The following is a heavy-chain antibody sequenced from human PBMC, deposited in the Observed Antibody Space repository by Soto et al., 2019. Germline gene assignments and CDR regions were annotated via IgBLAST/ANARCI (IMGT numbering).Heavy chain of an antibody. D-gene: IGHD2-15*01. V-gene: IGHV3-15*01. CDR1: GFTFSNAW. CDR3: TTELWLLDAFDI. J-gene: IGHJ3*02. CDR2: IKSKTDGGTT. Sequence: PGGSLRLSCAASGFTFSNAWMSWVRQAPGKGLEWVGRIKSKTDGGTTDYAAPVKCRFTISRDDSKNTLYLQMNSLKTEDTAVYYCTTELWLLDAFDIWGQGTMVTVSS.